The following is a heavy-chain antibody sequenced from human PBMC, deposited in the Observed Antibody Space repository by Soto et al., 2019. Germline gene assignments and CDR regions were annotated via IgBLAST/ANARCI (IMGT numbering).Heavy chain of an antibody. Sequence: AIVKVSFKASGYTFTSYGISWVAQAPGQGLEWTGWVSAYTGNKNYAQKLQGRVTMTTDKSTSTAYMEVRSLRSDDTAVYYCARDSMISDPNWFDPWGQGTLVTRLL. CDR1: GYTFTSYG. CDR2: VSAYTGNK. J-gene: IGHJ5*02. V-gene: IGHV1-18*01. CDR3: ARDSMISDPNWFDP. D-gene: IGHD3-22*01.